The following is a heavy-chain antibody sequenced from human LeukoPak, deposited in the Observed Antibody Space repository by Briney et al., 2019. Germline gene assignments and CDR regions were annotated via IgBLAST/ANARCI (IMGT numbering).Heavy chain of an antibody. CDR1: GYTLTDYY. CDR3: ARVEGSGTRDPYY. D-gene: IGHD3-10*01. CDR2: INPNSGAT. V-gene: IGHV1-2*02. Sequence: ASVKVSCKASGYTLTDYYLHWVRQAPGQGLNWMGWINPNSGATYYAQSFQARVTMTRDTSIGSGYMELTGLESDDTAVYYCARVEGSGTRDPYYWGQGTLVTVSS. J-gene: IGHJ4*02.